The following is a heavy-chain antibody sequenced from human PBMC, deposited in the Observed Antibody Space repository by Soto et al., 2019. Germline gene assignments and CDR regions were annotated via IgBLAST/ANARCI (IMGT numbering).Heavy chain of an antibody. CDR1: GGSISSGGYY. V-gene: IGHV4-31*03. CDR3: ARDGSGWYDY. D-gene: IGHD6-19*01. Sequence: SETLSLTCTVSGGSISSGGYYWSWIRQHPGKGLEWIGYIYYSGSTYYNPSLKSRVTISVDTSKNQFSLKLSSVTAADMAVYYCARDGSGWYDYWGQGTLVTVSS. CDR2: IYYSGST. J-gene: IGHJ4*02.